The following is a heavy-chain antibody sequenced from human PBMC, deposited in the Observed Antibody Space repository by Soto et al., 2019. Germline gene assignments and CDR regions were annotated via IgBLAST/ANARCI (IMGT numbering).Heavy chain of an antibody. Sequence: GGSLRLSCAASGFTFSSYAMHWVRQAPGKGLEWVAVISYDGSNKYYADSVKGRFTISRDNSKNTLYLQMNSLRAEDTAVYYCARAHSSGWYYYYYYGMDVWGQGTTVTVSS. D-gene: IGHD6-19*01. V-gene: IGHV3-30-3*01. CDR3: ARAHSSGWYYYYYYGMDV. CDR1: GFTFSSYA. J-gene: IGHJ6*02. CDR2: ISYDGSNK.